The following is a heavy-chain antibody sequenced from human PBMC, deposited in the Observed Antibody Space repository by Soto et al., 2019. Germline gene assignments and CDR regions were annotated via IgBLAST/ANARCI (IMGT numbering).Heavy chain of an antibody. D-gene: IGHD2-8*01. CDR2: IYYSGST. V-gene: IGHV4-59*01. J-gene: IGHJ4*02. Sequence: SETLSLTCTVSGGSISSYYWSWIRQPPGKGLEWIGYIYYSGSTNYNPSLKSRVTISVDTSKNQFSLKLSSVTAADTAVYYCAREECTNGVCHPHYDYWGQGTLVTSP. CDR3: AREECTNGVCHPHYDY. CDR1: GGSISSYY.